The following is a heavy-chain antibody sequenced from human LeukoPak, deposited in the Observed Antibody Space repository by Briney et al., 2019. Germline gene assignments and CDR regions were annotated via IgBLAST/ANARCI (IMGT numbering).Heavy chain of an antibody. J-gene: IGHJ6*03. Sequence: KASETLSLTCTVSGYSISSGYYWGWIRQPPGKGLEWIGSLYHSGSTYYNPSLKSRVTMSVDTSKNQFSLKLSSVTAADTAVYYCAREERYSYGQTPYYYYYMDVWGKGTTVTISS. CDR2: LYHSGST. V-gene: IGHV4-38-2*02. CDR3: AREERYSYGQTPYYYYYMDV. D-gene: IGHD5-18*01. CDR1: GYSISSGYY.